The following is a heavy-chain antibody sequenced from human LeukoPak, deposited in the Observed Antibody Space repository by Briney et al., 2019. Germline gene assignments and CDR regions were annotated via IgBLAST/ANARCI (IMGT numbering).Heavy chain of an antibody. D-gene: IGHD3-3*01. Sequence: SETLSLTCTFSGGSTSNYFCTWLRQSAGKGLEWIGRIHTSGSTNYNPSLKSRVSMSVDTSKNQFSLKLSSVTAADTAVYYCARDPEGHGYYFDYWGQGALVTVSS. J-gene: IGHJ4*02. CDR3: ARDPEGHGYYFDY. CDR2: IHTSGST. CDR1: GGSTSNYF. V-gene: IGHV4-4*07.